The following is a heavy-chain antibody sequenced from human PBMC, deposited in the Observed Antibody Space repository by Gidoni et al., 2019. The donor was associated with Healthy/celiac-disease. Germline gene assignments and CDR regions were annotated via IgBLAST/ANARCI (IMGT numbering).Heavy chain of an antibody. V-gene: IGHV1-8*01. CDR2: MNPNSGNT. J-gene: IGHJ6*02. CDR3: ARGGIPERYDFWSGYYTNYYYGMDV. CDR1: GYSFTSSV. Sequence: QVQLLQSGAEVKKPGASVKVSCKASGYSFTSSVFNWFLQASGQGLEWMGWMNPNSGNTGYAQKFQGRVTMTRNTSISTAYMERSSLRSEDTAVYYCARGGIPERYDFWSGYYTNYYYGMDVWGQGTTVTVSS. D-gene: IGHD3-3*01.